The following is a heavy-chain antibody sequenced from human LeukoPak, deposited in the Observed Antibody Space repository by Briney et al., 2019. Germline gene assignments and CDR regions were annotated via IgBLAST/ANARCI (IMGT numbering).Heavy chain of an antibody. CDR3: SRAVSSGYYNLYFDY. CDR2: IKQDGGEE. Sequence: GGSLRLSCAASGFTFSSYWMNWVRQAPGKGLEWVAYIKQDGGEEFYVDTVKGRFTISRDNAKNSLYLQMNGLRAEDTAVYYCSRAVSSGYYNLYFDYWGQGTLVTVSS. CDR1: GFTFSSYW. V-gene: IGHV3-7*04. J-gene: IGHJ4*02. D-gene: IGHD3-3*01.